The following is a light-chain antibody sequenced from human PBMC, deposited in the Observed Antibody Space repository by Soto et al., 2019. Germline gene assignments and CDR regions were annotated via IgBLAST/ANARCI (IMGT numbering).Light chain of an antibody. CDR1: SSDVGSYNL. J-gene: IGLJ1*01. V-gene: IGLV2-23*01. CDR3: CSYASSSTLNYV. CDR2: EGS. Sequence: QSALTQPASVSGSPGQSITISCTGTSSDVGSYNLVSWYQQHPGKAPKLMIYEGSKRPSGVSNRFSGSKSGNTASLTISGLQAEDEADYYCCSYASSSTLNYVFGTGTKVTVL.